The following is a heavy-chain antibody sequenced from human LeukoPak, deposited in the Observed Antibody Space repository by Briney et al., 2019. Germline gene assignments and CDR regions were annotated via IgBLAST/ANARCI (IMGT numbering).Heavy chain of an antibody. CDR2: IYYSGST. V-gene: IGHV4-59*01. D-gene: IGHD1-1*01. Sequence: SETLSLTCTVSGGSISSYYWSWIRQPPGKGLEWIGYIYYSGSTNYNPSLKSRVTISVDTSKNQFSLKLSSVTAADTAVYYCARDGRGGYNYYSDSWGQGTLVTVSS. J-gene: IGHJ4*02. CDR3: ARDGRGGYNYYSDS. CDR1: GGSISSYY.